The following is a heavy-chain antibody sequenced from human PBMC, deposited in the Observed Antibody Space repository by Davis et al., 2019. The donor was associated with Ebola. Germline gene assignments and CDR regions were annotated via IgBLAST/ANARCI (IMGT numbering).Heavy chain of an antibody. J-gene: IGHJ4*02. D-gene: IGHD6-13*01. Sequence: GESLKISCAASGFTFSSYAMSWVRQAPGKGLEWVSSISSSSSYIYYADSVKGRFTISRDNAKNSLYLQMNSLRAEDTAVYYCARRRGGIAAAAGYFDYWGQGTLVTVSS. CDR1: GFTFSSYA. CDR2: ISSSSSYI. CDR3: ARRRGGIAAAAGYFDY. V-gene: IGHV3-21*01.